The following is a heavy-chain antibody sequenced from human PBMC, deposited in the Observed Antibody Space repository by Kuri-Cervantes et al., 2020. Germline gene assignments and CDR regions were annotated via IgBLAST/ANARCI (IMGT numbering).Heavy chain of an antibody. Sequence: GESLKISCAASGFTFSSYAMHWVRQAPRKGLEWVAVISYDGSNKYYADSVKGRFTISRDNSKNTLYLQMNSLRAEDTAVYYCAKDGKYGDYGRFDYWGQGTLVTDSS. J-gene: IGHJ4*02. CDR3: AKDGKYGDYGRFDY. CDR1: GFTFSSYA. CDR2: ISYDGSNK. V-gene: IGHV3-30-3*01. D-gene: IGHD4-17*01.